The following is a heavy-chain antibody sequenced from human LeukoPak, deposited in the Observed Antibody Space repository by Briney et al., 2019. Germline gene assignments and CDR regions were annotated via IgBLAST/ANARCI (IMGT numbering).Heavy chain of an antibody. V-gene: IGHV3-21*01. J-gene: IGHJ5*01. CDR2: ISTGSSYI. CDR1: GFSFSDYV. D-gene: IGHD7-27*01. CDR3: ATLNWGTTFVS. Sequence: GGSLRLSCAASGFSFSDYVMNWVRQAPGKGLEWVSSISTGSSYIYYADSLKGRFTTSRDNAKNSLYLQMNSLRAEDTAVYYCATLNWGTTFVSWGQGTLVTVSS.